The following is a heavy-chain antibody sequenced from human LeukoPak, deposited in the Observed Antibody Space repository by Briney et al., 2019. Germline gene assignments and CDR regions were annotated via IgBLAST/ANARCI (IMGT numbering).Heavy chain of an antibody. Sequence: GASVKVSCKASGYTFTSYAMHWVRQAPGQRLEWMGWINAGNGNTKYSQKFQGRVTITRDTSASTAYMGLSSLRSEDTAVYYCARSSRVYNWFDPWGQGTLVTVSS. CDR3: ARSSRVYNWFDP. J-gene: IGHJ5*02. V-gene: IGHV1-3*01. CDR1: GYTFTSYA. D-gene: IGHD2-8*01. CDR2: INAGNGNT.